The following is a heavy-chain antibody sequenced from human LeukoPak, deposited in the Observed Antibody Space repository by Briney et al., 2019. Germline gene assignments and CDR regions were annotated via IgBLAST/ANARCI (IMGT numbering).Heavy chain of an antibody. V-gene: IGHV1-3*01. CDR1: GYPFISYV. CDR2: INPDNGNA. J-gene: IGHJ4*02. CDR3: AKDRGGTGDFDY. Sequence: ASVKVSCKASGYPFISYVIHWVRQAPGQRLEWMGWINPDNGNAEYSQKFQGRITITRDLSATTAYMELSSLRSEDMAMYYCAKDRGGTGDFDYWGQGTLVTVSS. D-gene: IGHD3-10*01.